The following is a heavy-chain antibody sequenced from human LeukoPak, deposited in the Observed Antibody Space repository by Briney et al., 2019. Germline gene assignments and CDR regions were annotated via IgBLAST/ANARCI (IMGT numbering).Heavy chain of an antibody. CDR3: ARLGAKYCSGGSCSDAFDI. D-gene: IGHD2-15*01. Sequence: SETLSLTCAVYGGSFSGYYWSWIRQPPGKGLEWIGEINHSRSTNYNPSLKSRVTISVDTSKNQFSLKLSSVTAADTAVYYCARLGAKYCSGGSCSDAFDIWGQGTMVTVSS. J-gene: IGHJ3*02. CDR2: INHSRST. V-gene: IGHV4-34*01. CDR1: GGSFSGYY.